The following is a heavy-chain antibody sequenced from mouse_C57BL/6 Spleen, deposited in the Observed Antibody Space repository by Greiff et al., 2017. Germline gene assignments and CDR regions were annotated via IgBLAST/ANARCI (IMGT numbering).Heavy chain of an antibody. V-gene: IGHV1-52*01. CDR3: ARSDYGNQYYYDMDY. CDR2: IDPSDSET. J-gene: IGHJ4*01. Sequence: QVQLQQPGAELVRPGSSVKLSCKASGYTFTSYWMHWVKQRPIQGLEWIGNIDPSDSETHYNQKFKDKATLTVDKSSSTAYMQLSSLTSEDSAVYYCARSDYGNQYYYDMDYWGQGTSVTVSS. D-gene: IGHD2-1*01. CDR1: GYTFTSYW.